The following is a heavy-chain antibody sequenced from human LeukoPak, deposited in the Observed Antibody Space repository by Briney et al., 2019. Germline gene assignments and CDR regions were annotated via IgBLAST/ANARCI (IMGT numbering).Heavy chain of an antibody. D-gene: IGHD2-2*01. CDR2: ISSSSSYI. V-gene: IGHV3-21*01. J-gene: IGHJ5*02. Sequence: GGSLRLSCAASGFTFSSYSMNWVRQAPGKGLEWVSSISSSSSYIYYADSVKGRFTISRDNAKNSLYLQMNSLRAEDTAVYYCARDRYCSSTSCQTNWFDPWGQGTLVTVSS. CDR3: ARDRYCSSTSCQTNWFDP. CDR1: GFTFSSYS.